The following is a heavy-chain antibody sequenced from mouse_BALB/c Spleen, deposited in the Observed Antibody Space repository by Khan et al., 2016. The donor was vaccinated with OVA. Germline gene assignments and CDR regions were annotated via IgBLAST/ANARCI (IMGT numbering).Heavy chain of an antibody. CDR3: AKNLILYPYYFDY. J-gene: IGHJ2*01. CDR1: GFSLTDYG. CDR2: IWGGGST. V-gene: IGHV2-6-5*01. Sequence: QVQLKESGPGLVAPSQSLSITCTVSGFSLTDYGVSWIRQPPGKGLEWLGVIWGGGSTYYNSALKSRLSISKDNSKRQVFLKMNSLQTDDTAMYYCAKNLILYPYYFDYWGQGTTLTVSS.